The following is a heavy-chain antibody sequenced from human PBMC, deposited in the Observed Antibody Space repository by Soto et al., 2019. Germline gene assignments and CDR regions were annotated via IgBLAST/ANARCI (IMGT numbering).Heavy chain of an antibody. J-gene: IGHJ4*02. CDR2: ISGSGGST. V-gene: IGHV3-23*01. D-gene: IGHD2-21*02. CDR1: GFTFSSYA. Sequence: LRLSCAASGFTFSSYAMSWVRQAPGKGLEWVSAISGSGGSTYYADSVKGRFTISRDNSKNTLYLQMNSLRAEDTAVYYCAKDPYCGGDCSSRDYWGQGTLVTVSS. CDR3: AKDPYCGGDCSSRDY.